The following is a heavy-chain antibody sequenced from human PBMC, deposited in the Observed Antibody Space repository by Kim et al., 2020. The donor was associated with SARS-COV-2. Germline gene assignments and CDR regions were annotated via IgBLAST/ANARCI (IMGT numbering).Heavy chain of an antibody. J-gene: IGHJ4*02. Sequence: SETLSLTCTVSGASISSGDYYWSWVRQPPGKGLEWIGYIFYSGGTNYNPSLKSRVTISADTSKKQFSLTLTSVTAADTAMYYCARYTYNYDSRGYYIVYYFDYWGPGTLVTVSS. CDR2: IFYSGGT. V-gene: IGHV4-30-4*01. D-gene: IGHD3-22*01. CDR3: ARYTYNYDSRGYYIVYYFDY. CDR1: GASISSGDYY.